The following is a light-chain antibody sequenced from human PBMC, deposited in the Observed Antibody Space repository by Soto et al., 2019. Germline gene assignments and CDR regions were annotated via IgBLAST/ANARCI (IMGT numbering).Light chain of an antibody. CDR3: QQYNNWPPGT. V-gene: IGKV3-15*01. CDR1: QSVGGN. J-gene: IGKJ1*01. Sequence: EVVMTQSPVTLSVSPGDTATLSCRASQSVGGNVAWYQQRPGQAPRLLIYDASTRATGIPGRFSGSGSGADLTLTISSLQSDDFAVYYCQQYNNWPPGTFGQGTKVDIK. CDR2: DAS.